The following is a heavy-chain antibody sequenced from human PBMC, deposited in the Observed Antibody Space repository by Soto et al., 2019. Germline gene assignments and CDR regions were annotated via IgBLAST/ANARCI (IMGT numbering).Heavy chain of an antibody. D-gene: IGHD5-18*01. CDR3: ARGYGRNFDY. Sequence: SETLSLTCAVSGGSISSGAYSWSWIRQAPGKGLEWIGYIHHSGNTYYNPSLKSRVTISVDTSKNQFSLKLSSVTAADTAVYYCARGYGRNFDYWGQGTLVTVSS. CDR1: GGSISSGAYS. V-gene: IGHV4-30-2*01. J-gene: IGHJ4*02. CDR2: IHHSGNT.